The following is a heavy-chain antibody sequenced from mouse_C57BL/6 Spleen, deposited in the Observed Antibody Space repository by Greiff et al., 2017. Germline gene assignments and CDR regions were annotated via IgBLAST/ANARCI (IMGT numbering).Heavy chain of an antibody. CDR3: ARGGLLGPFAY. CDR2: IDPSDSYT. V-gene: IGHV1-50*01. Sequence: VQLQQPGAELVKPGASVKLSCKASGYTFTSYWMQWVKQRPGQGLEWIGEIDPSDSYTNYNQKFKGKATLTVDTSSSTAYMQRSSLTSEDSAVYYCARGGLLGPFAYWGQGTLVTVSA. J-gene: IGHJ3*01. D-gene: IGHD1-1*01. CDR1: GYTFTSYW.